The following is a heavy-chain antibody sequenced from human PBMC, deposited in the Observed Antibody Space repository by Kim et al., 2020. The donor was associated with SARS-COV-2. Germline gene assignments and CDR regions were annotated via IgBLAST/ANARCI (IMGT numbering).Heavy chain of an antibody. V-gene: IGHV4-31*03. D-gene: IGHD2-8*01. CDR1: GGSISSGGYY. CDR3: ARMVSGYFDY. Sequence: SETLSLTCTVSGGSISSGGYYWSWIRQHPGKGLEWIGYIYYSGSTYYNPSLKSRVTISVDTSKNQFSLKLSSVTAADTAVYYCARMVSGYFDYWGQGTLVTVSS. CDR2: IYYSGST. J-gene: IGHJ4*02.